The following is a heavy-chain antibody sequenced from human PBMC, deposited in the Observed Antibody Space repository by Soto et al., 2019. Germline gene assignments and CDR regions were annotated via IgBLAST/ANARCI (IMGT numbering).Heavy chain of an antibody. Sequence: SVKVSCKASGGTFSSYSISWVRQAPGQGLEWMGGIIPIFGTANYAQKFQGRVTITADESTSTAYMELSSLRSEDTAVYYCARDRAQGXYCSSTSRWVPQPPFDPWGLGTLVTVSS. CDR1: GGTFSSYS. CDR3: ARDRAQGXYCSSTSRWVPQPPFDP. J-gene: IGHJ5*02. V-gene: IGHV1-69*13. D-gene: IGHD2-2*01. CDR2: IIPIFGTA.